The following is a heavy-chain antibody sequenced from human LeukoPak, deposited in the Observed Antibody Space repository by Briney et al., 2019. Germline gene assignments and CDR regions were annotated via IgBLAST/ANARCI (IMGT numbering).Heavy chain of an antibody. D-gene: IGHD6-13*01. CDR3: ARAGSSSKYYYGMDV. CDR2: IYYSGST. CDR1: GGSISSYY. J-gene: IGHJ6*02. V-gene: IGHV4-59*01. Sequence: SETLSLTCTVSGGSISSYYWSWIRQPPGKGLEWIGYIYYSGSTNYNPSLKSRVTISVDTSKNQFSLKLSSVTAADTAVYYCARAGSSSKYYYGMDVWGQGTTVTVSS.